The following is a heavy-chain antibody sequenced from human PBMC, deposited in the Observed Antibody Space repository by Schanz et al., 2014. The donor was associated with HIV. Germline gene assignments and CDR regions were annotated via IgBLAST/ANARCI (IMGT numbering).Heavy chain of an antibody. D-gene: IGHD4-17*01. CDR1: GFTFSNYG. J-gene: IGHJ6*02. V-gene: IGHV3-33*08. CDR2: IWYDGSNK. Sequence: QVQLVESGGGVVQPGRSLRLSCAASGFTFSNYGMHWVRQAPGKGLEWVALIWYDGSNKYYADSVKGRFTISRDNSKNTLYLQMNSLRAEDTAVYYCARRDYGDYYYYYGMDVWGQGTTVTVSS. CDR3: ARRDYGDYYYYYGMDV.